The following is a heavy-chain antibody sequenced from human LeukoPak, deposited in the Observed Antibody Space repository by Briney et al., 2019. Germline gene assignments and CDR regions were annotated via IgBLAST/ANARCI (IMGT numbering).Heavy chain of an antibody. J-gene: IGHJ4*02. CDR1: GFTFSSYS. Sequence: GGSLRLSCAASGFTFSSYSMSWVRQAPGKGLEWVSSISGSGGRIDYADSVKGRFTIPRDNSKNTLSLQMNSLTAEDTAVYYCAKNPRLEGWIYFDSWGQGSLVTVSS. CDR2: ISGSGGRI. D-gene: IGHD1-1*01. V-gene: IGHV3-23*01. CDR3: AKNPRLEGWIYFDS.